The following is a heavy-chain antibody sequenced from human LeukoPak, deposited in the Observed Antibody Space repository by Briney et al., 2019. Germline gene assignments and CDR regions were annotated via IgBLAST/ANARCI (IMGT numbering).Heavy chain of an antibody. J-gene: IGHJ5*02. CDR2: INTNTGNP. D-gene: IGHD3-22*01. V-gene: IGHV7-4-1*02. CDR3: ARVGYYDSSGYSPAHWFDP. Sequence: ASVKVSCKASGYTFTSYAMNWVRQAPGQGLEWMGWINTNTGNPTYAQGFTGRFVFSLDTSVSTAYLQISSLKAEDTAVYYCARVGYYDSSGYSPAHWFDPWGQGTLVTVSS. CDR1: GYTFTSYA.